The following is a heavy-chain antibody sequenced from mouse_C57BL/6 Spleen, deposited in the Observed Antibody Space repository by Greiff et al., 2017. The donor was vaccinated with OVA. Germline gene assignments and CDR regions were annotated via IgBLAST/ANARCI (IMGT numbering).Heavy chain of an antibody. CDR1: GFNIKDYY. Sequence: VQLQQSGAELVKPGASVKLSCTASGFNIKDYYMHWVKQRTEQGLEWIGRIDPEDGETKYAPKFPGKATITADTSSNTAYLQLSSLTSEDTAVYYCARKYGSSYEDGFDYWGQGTTLTVSS. CDR3: ARKYGSSYEDGFDY. J-gene: IGHJ2*01. CDR2: IDPEDGET. V-gene: IGHV14-2*01. D-gene: IGHD1-1*01.